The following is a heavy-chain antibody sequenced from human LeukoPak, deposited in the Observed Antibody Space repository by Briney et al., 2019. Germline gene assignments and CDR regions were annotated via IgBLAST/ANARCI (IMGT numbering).Heavy chain of an antibody. V-gene: IGHV1-46*01. J-gene: IGHJ4*02. Sequence: GASVTVSCKASGYTFTSYGISWVRQAPGQGLEWMGIINPSGGSTSYAQKFQGRVTMTRDMSTSTVYMELSSLRSEDTAVYYCARDRIAAAGTSEDHHDYWGQGTLVTVSS. CDR3: ARDRIAAAGTSEDHHDY. CDR1: GYTFTSYG. D-gene: IGHD6-13*01. CDR2: INPSGGST.